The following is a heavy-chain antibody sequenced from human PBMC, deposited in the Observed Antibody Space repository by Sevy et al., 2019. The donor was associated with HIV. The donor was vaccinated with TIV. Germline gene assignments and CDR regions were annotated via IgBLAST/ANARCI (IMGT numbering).Heavy chain of an antibody. J-gene: IGHJ5*02. CDR3: ARLVRVVYAITYWFDP. V-gene: IGHV4-39*01. D-gene: IGHD2-8*02. Sequence: SETLSLTCTVSGDSISSSLYYWGWIRQPPGKGLEWIGSIHYGGSTYYNPSLKSRVTISVDTSKNQFSLKLSSVTGADTAVYYCARLVRVVYAITYWFDPWGQGTLVTVSS. CDR2: IHYGGST. CDR1: GDSISSSLYY.